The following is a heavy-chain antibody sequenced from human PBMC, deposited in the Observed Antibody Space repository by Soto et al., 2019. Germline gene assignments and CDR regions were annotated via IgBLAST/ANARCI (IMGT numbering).Heavy chain of an antibody. J-gene: IGHJ6*02. D-gene: IGHD3-22*01. CDR3: SGGYYARVYGYYYYGMDV. CDR1: GGSISSSSYY. V-gene: IGHV4-39*01. CDR2: IYYSGST. Sequence: SETLSLTCTVSGGSISSSSYYWGWIRRPPGKGLEWIGSIYYSGSTYYKPSLKSRVTISVDTSKNQYSLKLSSVTAEEKAVYYCSGGYYARVYGYYYYGMDVWGQGTTVTVSS.